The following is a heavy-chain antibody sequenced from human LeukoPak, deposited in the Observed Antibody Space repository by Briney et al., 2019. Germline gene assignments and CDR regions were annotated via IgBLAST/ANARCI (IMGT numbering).Heavy chain of an antibody. V-gene: IGHV1-69*05. CDR2: IIPIFGTA. CDR3: ARDRLRWPKNDAFDI. Sequence: GASVKVSCKASEGTFSSYAISWVRQAPGQGLEWMGGIIPIFGTANYAQKFQGRVTITTDESTSTAYMELSSLRSEDTAVYYCARDRLRWPKNDAFDIWGQGTMVTVSS. D-gene: IGHD4-23*01. J-gene: IGHJ3*02. CDR1: EGTFSSYA.